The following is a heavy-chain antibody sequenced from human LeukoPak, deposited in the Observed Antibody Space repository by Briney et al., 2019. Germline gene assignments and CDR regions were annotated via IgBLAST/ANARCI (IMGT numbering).Heavy chain of an antibody. CDR3: AREGAYCSSTSCNWFDP. J-gene: IGHJ5*02. Sequence: PSETLSLTCTVSGGSISSGSYYWSWIRQPAGKGLEWIGRIYTSGSTNYNPSLKSRVTISVDTSKNQFSLKLSSVTTADTAVYYCAREGAYCSSTSCNWFDPWGQGTLVTVSS. CDR2: IYTSGST. V-gene: IGHV4-61*02. D-gene: IGHD2-2*01. CDR1: GGSISSGSYY.